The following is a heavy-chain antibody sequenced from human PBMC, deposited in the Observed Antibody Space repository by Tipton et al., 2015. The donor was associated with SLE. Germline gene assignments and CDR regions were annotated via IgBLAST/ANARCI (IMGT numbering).Heavy chain of an antibody. CDR3: ARGGTSSWEYFDY. CDR1: GGSFSGYY. J-gene: IGHJ4*02. V-gene: IGHV4-59*01. CDR2: IYYSGST. D-gene: IGHD6-13*01. Sequence: TLSLTCAVYGGSFSGYYWSWIRQPPGKGLEWIGYIYYSGSTNYNPSLKSRVTISVDTSKNQFSLKPSSVTAADTAVYYCARGGTSSWEYFDYWGQGTLVTVSS.